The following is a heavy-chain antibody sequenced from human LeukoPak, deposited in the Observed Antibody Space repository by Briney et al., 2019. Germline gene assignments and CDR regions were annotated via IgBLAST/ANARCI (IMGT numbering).Heavy chain of an antibody. CDR2: ISSNGGST. CDR3: VKGYCSSISCFGDY. V-gene: IGHV3-64D*09. Sequence: GGALRLSCSASGFTFSSYAMHWVRQAPGKGLEYVSAISSNGGSTYYADSVKGRFTISRDNSKNTLYLQMSSLRAEDTAVYYCVKGYCSSISCFGDYWGQGTLVTFSS. J-gene: IGHJ4*02. CDR1: GFTFSSYA. D-gene: IGHD2-2*01.